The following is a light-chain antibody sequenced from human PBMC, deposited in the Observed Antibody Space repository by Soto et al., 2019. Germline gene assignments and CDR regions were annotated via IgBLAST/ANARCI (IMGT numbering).Light chain of an antibody. Sequence: QSVLTQAASVSGSPGQSVTISCTGPRSDIGDSNFISWYQHSPGKAPRLLIYEVNNRPSGVSKRFSGSKAGNTASLTISGLLDDDEADYFCASFRSGTIPVLGSGPKVTV. CDR2: EVN. V-gene: IGLV2-14*01. CDR3: ASFRSGTIPV. J-gene: IGLJ1*01. CDR1: RSDIGDSNF.